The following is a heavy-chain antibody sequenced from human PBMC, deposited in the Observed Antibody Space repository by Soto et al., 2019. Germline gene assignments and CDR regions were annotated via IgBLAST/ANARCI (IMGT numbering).Heavy chain of an antibody. CDR3: AKKYRGTYPFDY. Sequence: GGSLRLSCAASAFTFSSYAMAWVRHAPGKGLEWVSSIAGSGGDISYADSVKGRFTISRDNSKNTLYLQMDSLRAEDTAIYYCAKKYRGTYPFDYWGQGTLVTVSS. CDR2: IAGSGGDI. D-gene: IGHD1-26*01. J-gene: IGHJ4*02. CDR1: AFTFSSYA. V-gene: IGHV3-23*01.